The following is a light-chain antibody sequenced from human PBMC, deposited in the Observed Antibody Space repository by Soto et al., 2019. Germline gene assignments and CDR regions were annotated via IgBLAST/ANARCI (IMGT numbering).Light chain of an antibody. CDR1: QSISSW. Sequence: DIQMTQSPSTLSASVGDRVTITCRASQSISSWLAWHQQKPGKAPRLLIYKASNLESGVPSRFSGSGSGTEFTLTITSLQPEDSATYYCQQYNVHWTFGQGTKVEIK. J-gene: IGKJ1*01. V-gene: IGKV1-5*03. CDR2: KAS. CDR3: QQYNVHWT.